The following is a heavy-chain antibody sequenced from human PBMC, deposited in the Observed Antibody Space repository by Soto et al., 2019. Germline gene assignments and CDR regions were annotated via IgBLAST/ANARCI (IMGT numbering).Heavy chain of an antibody. CDR1: GFTFSDYW. CDR3: ASSMGRGGNDY. CDR2: IKTDGSEK. Sequence: GSLRLSCAASGFTFSDYWMSWVRQAPGKGLECVANIKTDGSEKYYVDPVKGRFTISRDNAKNSLYLQMNSLRAEDTAVYYCASSMGRGGNDYWGQGTLVTVSS. J-gene: IGHJ4*02. V-gene: IGHV3-7*05. D-gene: IGHD3-10*01.